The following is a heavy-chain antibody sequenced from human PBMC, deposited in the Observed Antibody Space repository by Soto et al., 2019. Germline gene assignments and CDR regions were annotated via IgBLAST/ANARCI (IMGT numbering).Heavy chain of an antibody. D-gene: IGHD3-9*01. J-gene: IGHJ3*02. CDR2: IGSSSSYI. Sequence: GGSLRLSCAASGFTFSSYSMNWVRQAPGKGLEWVSSIGSSSSYIYYADSVKGRFTISRDNAKSSLYLQMNSLRAEDTAVYYCARDRPYDILTGYPYNDAFDIWGQGTMVTVSS. CDR1: GFTFSSYS. CDR3: ARDRPYDILTGYPYNDAFDI. V-gene: IGHV3-21*01.